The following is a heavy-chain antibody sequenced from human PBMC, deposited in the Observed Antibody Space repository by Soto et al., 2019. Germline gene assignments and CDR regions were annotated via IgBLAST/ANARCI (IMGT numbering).Heavy chain of an antibody. Sequence: SETLSLTCTVSGGSISSYYWSWIRQPPGKGLEWIGYIYYSGSTNYNPSLKSRVTISVDTSKNHFSLKLSSVTATDTAVYYCVRSGDYRSGSYWYFFDYWGQGALVTVSS. J-gene: IGHJ4*02. V-gene: IGHV4-59*01. CDR2: IYYSGST. CDR1: GGSISSYY. D-gene: IGHD3-10*01. CDR3: VRSGDYRSGSYWYFFDY.